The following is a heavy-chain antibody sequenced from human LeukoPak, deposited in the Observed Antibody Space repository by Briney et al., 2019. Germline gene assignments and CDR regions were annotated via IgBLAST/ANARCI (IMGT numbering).Heavy chain of an antibody. V-gene: IGHV1-69*05. D-gene: IGHD6-6*01. Sequence: VASVKVSCKASGGTFSSYAISWVRQAPGQGLEWMGGIIPIFGTANYAQKFQGRVTMTRDTSTSTVYMELSSLRSEDTAVYYCARGTADGEYSSWDGAFDIWGQGTMVTVSS. CDR3: ARGTADGEYSSWDGAFDI. CDR2: IIPIFGTA. J-gene: IGHJ3*02. CDR1: GGTFSSYA.